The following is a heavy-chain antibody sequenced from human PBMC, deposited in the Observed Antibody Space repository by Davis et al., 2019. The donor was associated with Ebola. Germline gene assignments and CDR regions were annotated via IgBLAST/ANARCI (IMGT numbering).Heavy chain of an antibody. Sequence: GESLKISCTASGFTFGNFWVNWVRQAPGKVLLWVSHIDPEGYTTTYADSVKGRFTVSRDNAKNTVFLQINSLRVEDTAVYYCGRDNNLAIWGKGTTVTVSS. CDR1: GFTFGNFW. CDR2: IDPEGYTT. J-gene: IGHJ6*04. CDR3: GRDNNLAI. V-gene: IGHV3-74*01.